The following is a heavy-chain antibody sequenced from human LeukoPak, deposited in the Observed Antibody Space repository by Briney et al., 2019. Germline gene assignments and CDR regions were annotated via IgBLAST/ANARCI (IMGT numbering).Heavy chain of an antibody. Sequence: GRSLRPSCAASGFTFSSYGMHWVRQAPGKGLEWVAVISYDGSNKYYADSVKGRFTISRDNSKNTLYLQMNSLRAEDTAVYYCAKGNFWSGCYTGETTHFDYWGQGTLVTVSS. CDR1: GFTFSSYG. CDR3: AKGNFWSGCYTGETTHFDY. J-gene: IGHJ4*02. CDR2: ISYDGSNK. D-gene: IGHD3-3*01. V-gene: IGHV3-30*18.